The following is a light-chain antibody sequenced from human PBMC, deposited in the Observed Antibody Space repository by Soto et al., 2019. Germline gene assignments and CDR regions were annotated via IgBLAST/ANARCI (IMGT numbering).Light chain of an antibody. J-gene: IGLJ1*01. V-gene: IGLV2-11*01. Sequence: QSALTQPRSVSGSPGQSVTISCPGTSSVVGGYNYVSWYQQHPGKAPKLMIYDVSKRPSGVPDRFSGFKSGNTASLTISGLQAEDEADYSCCSHAGTYIYVFGTGTKVTVL. CDR2: DVS. CDR3: CSHAGTYIYV. CDR1: SSVVGGYNY.